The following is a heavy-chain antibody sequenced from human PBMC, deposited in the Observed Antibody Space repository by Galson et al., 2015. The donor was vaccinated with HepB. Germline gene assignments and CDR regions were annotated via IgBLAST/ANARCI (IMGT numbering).Heavy chain of an antibody. J-gene: IGHJ4*02. Sequence: SVKVSCKASGYSFIGYYMHWVRQAPGQGLEWMGRINPNSGGTNYAQKFQGRVTMTRDTSISTAYMELSRLRSDDTAVYYCARASGIYYDFDYWGQGTLVTVSS. CDR2: INPNSGGT. CDR1: GYSFIGYY. D-gene: IGHD1-26*01. CDR3: ARASGIYYDFDY. V-gene: IGHV1-2*06.